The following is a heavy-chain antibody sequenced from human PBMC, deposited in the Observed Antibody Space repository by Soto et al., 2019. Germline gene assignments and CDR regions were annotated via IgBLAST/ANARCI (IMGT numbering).Heavy chain of an antibody. CDR2: IYYSGST. J-gene: IGHJ5*02. V-gene: IGHV4-59*01. CDR3: ARGVVTMVRGVIYNWFDP. D-gene: IGHD3-10*01. Sequence: SETLSLTCTVSGGSISSYYWIWIRQPPGKGLEWIGYIYYSGSTNYNPSLKSRVTISVDTSKNQFSLKLSSVTAADTAAYYCARGVVTMVRGVIYNWFDPWGQGTLVTVSS. CDR1: GGSISSYY.